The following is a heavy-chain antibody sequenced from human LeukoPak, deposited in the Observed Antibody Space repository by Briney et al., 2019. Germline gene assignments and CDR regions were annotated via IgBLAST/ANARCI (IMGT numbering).Heavy chain of an antibody. CDR1: GIAFSRYW. CDR2: VKLDGTVA. V-gene: IGHV3-74*01. D-gene: IGHD1-14*01. Sequence: PGGSLRLSCAASGIAFSRYWMHWVRQAPGKGLVWISLVKLDGTVATYADSVRGRFTISRDNAKNTLYLQTNSLRAEDTAVYYCTTGLVSAFEIWGQGTVVTVSS. CDR3: TTGLVSAFEI. J-gene: IGHJ3*02.